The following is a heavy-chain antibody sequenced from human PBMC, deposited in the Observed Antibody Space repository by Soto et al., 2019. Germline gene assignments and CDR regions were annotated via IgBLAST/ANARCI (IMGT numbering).Heavy chain of an antibody. Sequence: QVQLQESGPGLVRPSETLSLTCTVSGDSVSSSNYYWSWIRQSPVKGLEWIGYIFYSGSTNYNPSLKSGVTISVDTSKNQFSLNLRSVTAADTAVYYCARDVTTSGRHPPESTWGQGTLVTVS. CDR1: GDSVSSSNYY. CDR2: IFYSGST. CDR3: ARDVTTSGRHPPEST. V-gene: IGHV4-61*01. J-gene: IGHJ5*02. D-gene: IGHD6-19*01.